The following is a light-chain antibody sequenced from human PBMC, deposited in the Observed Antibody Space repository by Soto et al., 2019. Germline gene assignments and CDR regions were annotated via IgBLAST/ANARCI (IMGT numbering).Light chain of an antibody. V-gene: IGKV3-20*01. CDR2: GAS. Sequence: ELVLAQSPGTLSLSAGERATLSIRASQGVTNSFLAWYQQRPGQAPRLLIYGASRRATGIPDRFTGSGSVTDFNLTISSLEPEDFAVYYGQQYVSSTWAFGQGTK. CDR1: QGVTNSF. CDR3: QQYVSSTWA. J-gene: IGKJ1*01.